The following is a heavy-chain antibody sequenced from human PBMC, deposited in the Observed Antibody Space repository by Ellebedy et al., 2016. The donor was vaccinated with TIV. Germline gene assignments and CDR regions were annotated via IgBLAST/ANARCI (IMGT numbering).Heavy chain of an antibody. V-gene: IGHV4-59*08. Sequence: MPGGSLRLSCPVPGGSISSSYWSWIRQPPGKGLEWIGSIYYSGSTKYNPSLKSQVTISVDTSKNQFSLKLTSVTAADTAVYYCARNYYDTSGYYHIDYWGQGTLVTVSS. CDR3: ARNYYDTSGYYHIDY. CDR2: IYYSGST. J-gene: IGHJ4*02. CDR1: GGSISSSY. D-gene: IGHD3-22*01.